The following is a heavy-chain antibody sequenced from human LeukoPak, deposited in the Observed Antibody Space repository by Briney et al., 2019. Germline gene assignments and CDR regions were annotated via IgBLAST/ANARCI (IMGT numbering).Heavy chain of an antibody. CDR1: GGSISSYY. V-gene: IGHV4-59*01. Sequence: SETLSLTCTVSGGSISSYYWTWIRQPPGKGLEWLGYIYYSGSTNYNPSLKSRVTISLDTSKNQFSLRLASVTAADTAVYYCARDTPAYYYGMDVWGQGTTVTVSS. CDR2: IYYSGST. CDR3: ARDTPAYYYGMDV. J-gene: IGHJ6*02.